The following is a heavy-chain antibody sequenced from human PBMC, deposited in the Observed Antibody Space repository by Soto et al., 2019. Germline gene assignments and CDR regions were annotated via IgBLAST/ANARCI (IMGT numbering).Heavy chain of an antibody. CDR2: INHSGTT. CDR3: ARGSDYTSSFDY. D-gene: IGHD3-16*01. Sequence: QVQLQQWGAGLLKPSETLSLTCAVYGGSFSGYTWIWIRQPPGKGLEWIGEINHSGTTNHNPSLKSRVIISVDTSKKQFSLRLTSVTAADTAVYYCARGSDYTSSFDYWGQGTRVTVSS. J-gene: IGHJ4*02. V-gene: IGHV4-34*01. CDR1: GGSFSGYT.